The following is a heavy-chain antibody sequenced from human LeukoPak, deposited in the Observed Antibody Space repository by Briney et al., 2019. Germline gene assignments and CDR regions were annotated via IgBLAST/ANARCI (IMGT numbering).Heavy chain of an antibody. CDR2: IWYDGSNK. CDR1: GFTFSSYA. V-gene: IGHV3-33*08. Sequence: GGSLRLSCAASGFTFSSYAMSWVRQAPGKGLEWVAVIWYDGSNKYYADSVKGRFTISRDNSKNALYLQMNSLRAEDTAVYYCARSYPPYSSSWRHFDYWGQGTLVTVSS. J-gene: IGHJ4*02. D-gene: IGHD6-13*01. CDR3: ARSYPPYSSSWRHFDY.